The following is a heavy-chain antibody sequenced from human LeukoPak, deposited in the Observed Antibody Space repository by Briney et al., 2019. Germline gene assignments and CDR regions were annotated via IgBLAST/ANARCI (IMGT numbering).Heavy chain of an antibody. Sequence: PGGSLRLSCAASGFTFSNYGMHWVRQAPGKGLEWVAFLRHDGSNKFHADSVKGRFTISRDNSKNTVYLQMNSLRAEDTAVYYCARKRATRPWGQGTLVTVSS. CDR2: LRHDGSNK. J-gene: IGHJ5*02. V-gene: IGHV3-30*02. CDR3: ARKRATRP. D-gene: IGHD1-26*01. CDR1: GFTFSNYG.